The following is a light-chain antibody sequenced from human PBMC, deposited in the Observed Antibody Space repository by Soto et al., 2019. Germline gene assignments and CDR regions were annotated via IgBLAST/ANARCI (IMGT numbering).Light chain of an antibody. CDR3: QHYNSYSEA. V-gene: IGKV3-15*01. CDR1: QSVSSN. Sequence: EIVMTQSPATLSVSPGERATLSCRASQSVSSNLAWYQQKPGQAPRLLIYGASTRATGIPARFSGSGSGTDFTLTISSLQPDDFATYYCQHYNSYSEAFGQGTRLEIK. CDR2: GAS. J-gene: IGKJ5*01.